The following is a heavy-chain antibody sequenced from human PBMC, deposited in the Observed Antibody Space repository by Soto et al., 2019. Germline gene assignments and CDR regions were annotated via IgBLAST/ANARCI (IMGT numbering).Heavy chain of an antibody. Sequence: ASVKVSCKASGYTFTGYYMHWVRQAPGQGLEWMGWINPNSGGTNYAQKFQGWVTMTRDTSISTAYMELSRLRSDDTAVYYCARDGYYGGKYYYYGMDVRGQRTTVTVSS. V-gene: IGHV1-2*04. CDR3: ARDGYYGGKYYYYGMDV. CDR2: INPNSGGT. D-gene: IGHD4-17*01. J-gene: IGHJ6*02. CDR1: GYTFTGYY.